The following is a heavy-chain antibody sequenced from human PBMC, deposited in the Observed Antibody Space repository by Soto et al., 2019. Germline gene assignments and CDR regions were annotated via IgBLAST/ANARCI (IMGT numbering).Heavy chain of an antibody. D-gene: IGHD3-22*01. V-gene: IGHV4-39*07. CDR1: GGSISSSSYY. J-gene: IGHJ3*02. Sequence: SETLSLTCTVSGGSISSSSYYWGWIRQPPGKGLEWIGSIYYSGSTYYNPSLKSRVTMSVDTSKNQFSLKLSSVTAADTAVYYCARGENYYDSSGLDAFDIWGQGTMVTVSS. CDR3: ARGENYYDSSGLDAFDI. CDR2: IYYSGST.